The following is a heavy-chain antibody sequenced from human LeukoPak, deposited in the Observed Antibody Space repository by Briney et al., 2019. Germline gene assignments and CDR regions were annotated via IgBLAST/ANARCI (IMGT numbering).Heavy chain of an antibody. CDR2: MSTTGKYI. CDR1: GFDFNNYN. CDR3: AKDRTFAGYETSFDQ. V-gene: IGHV3-21*01. J-gene: IGHJ4*02. Sequence: PGGSLRPSCIASGFDFNNYNLNWVRQAQGKGLEWVASMSTTGKYIYYADSVKGRFSISRDNSKNTLYLQMNSLRAEDTAVYYCAKDRTFAGYETSFDQWGQGTLVTVSS. D-gene: IGHD5-12*01.